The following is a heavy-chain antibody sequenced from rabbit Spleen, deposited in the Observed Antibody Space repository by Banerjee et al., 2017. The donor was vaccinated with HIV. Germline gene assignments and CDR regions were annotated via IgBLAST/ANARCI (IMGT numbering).Heavy chain of an antibody. Sequence: QEQLVESGGGLVQPTGSLTLTCKASGFSFSDRDVMCWVRQAPGKGLQWIACINTYTARPVYATWAKGRFTISRTSSTTVTLQMTSLTAADTATYFCARDLASVVGWNFNLWGPGTLVTVS. J-gene: IGHJ4*01. V-gene: IGHV1S45*01. CDR2: INTYTARP. CDR1: GFSFSDRDV. CDR3: ARDLASVVGWNFNL. D-gene: IGHD3-1*01.